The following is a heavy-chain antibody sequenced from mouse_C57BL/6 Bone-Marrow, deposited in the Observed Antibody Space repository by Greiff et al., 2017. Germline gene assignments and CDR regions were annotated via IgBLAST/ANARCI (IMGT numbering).Heavy chain of an antibody. CDR1: GFTFSSYA. Sequence: EVKLVESGEGLVKPGGPLKLSCAASGFTFSSYAMSWVRQTPEKRLEWVAYISSGGDYIYYADTVKGRFTIARDNARNTLYLQMSSLKSEDTAMYYCTRDGADYFDYWGQGTTLTVSS. J-gene: IGHJ2*01. D-gene: IGHD3-3*01. CDR3: TRDGADYFDY. CDR2: ISSGGDYI. V-gene: IGHV5-9-1*02.